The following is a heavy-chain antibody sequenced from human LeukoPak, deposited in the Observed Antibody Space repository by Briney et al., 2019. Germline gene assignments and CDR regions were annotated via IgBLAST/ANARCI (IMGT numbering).Heavy chain of an antibody. D-gene: IGHD3-3*01. CDR1: GGSISSGDYY. CDR3: ASSYYDFWSGHSAEYFQQ. J-gene: IGHJ1*01. Sequence: SETLSLTCTVSGGSISSGDYYWSWIRQPPGKGLEWIGYIYYSGSTYYNPSLKSRVTISVDTSKNQFSLKLSSVTAADTAVYYCASSYYDFWSGHSAEYFQQWGQGTLVTVSS. CDR2: IYYSGST. V-gene: IGHV4-30-4*01.